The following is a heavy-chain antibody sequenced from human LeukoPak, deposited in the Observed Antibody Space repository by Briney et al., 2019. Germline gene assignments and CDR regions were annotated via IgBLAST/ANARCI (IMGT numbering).Heavy chain of an antibody. CDR3: ARDIGSGYNLGCWFDP. V-gene: IGHV3-9*01. Sequence: GGSLRLSCAASGFTLDDYAMHWVRQAPGKGLEWVSGITWNSGSIAYADFVKGRFTISRDNAKNSLYLQMNSLRAEDTAVYYCARDIGSGYNLGCWFDPWGRNPGHRLL. CDR2: ITWNSGSI. J-gene: IGHJ5*02. CDR1: GFTLDDYA. D-gene: IGHD5-24*01.